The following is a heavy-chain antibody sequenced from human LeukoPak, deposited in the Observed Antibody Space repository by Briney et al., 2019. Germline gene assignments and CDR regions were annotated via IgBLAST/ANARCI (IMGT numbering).Heavy chain of an antibody. V-gene: IGHV4-31*03. J-gene: IGHJ4*02. Sequence: SETLSLTCTVSGGSISSGGYYWNWFRQHPEKGLEWIGYIYDSGNTYYSPSLMSRVTISLDTSKNQFSLKLSSVTAADTAVYYCAKALGGRGYSYGALDYWGQGILVTVSS. D-gene: IGHD5-18*01. CDR2: IYDSGNT. CDR1: GGSISSGGYY. CDR3: AKALGGRGYSYGALDY.